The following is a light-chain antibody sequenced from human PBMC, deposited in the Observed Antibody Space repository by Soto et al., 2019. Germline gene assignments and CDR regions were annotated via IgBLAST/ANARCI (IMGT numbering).Light chain of an antibody. CDR1: QRVSTSY. V-gene: IGKV3-20*01. J-gene: IGKJ4*01. Sequence: EIVLTQSPGTLSLSPGERATLSYRASQRVSTSYLAWYQHKPGQAPRLLIYGTSNRATGIPDRFSGSGSGTDFSLTISRLDPEDFAVYYCHQYGASPFTFGGGTKVEIK. CDR2: GTS. CDR3: HQYGASPFT.